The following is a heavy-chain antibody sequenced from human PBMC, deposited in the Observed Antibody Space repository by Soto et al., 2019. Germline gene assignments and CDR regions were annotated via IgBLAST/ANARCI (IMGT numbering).Heavy chain of an antibody. Sequence: SLRLSCAASGFTSSNYWMHWVRQAPGKGLVWVSRIKSDGSSTSYADSVKGRFTISRDNAKNTLDLQMHGLRAEDMAVYYCARVGYSSSWYDYWGQGTLVTVSS. V-gene: IGHV3-74*01. D-gene: IGHD6-13*01. J-gene: IGHJ4*02. CDR2: IKSDGSST. CDR3: ARVGYSSSWYDY. CDR1: GFTSSNYW.